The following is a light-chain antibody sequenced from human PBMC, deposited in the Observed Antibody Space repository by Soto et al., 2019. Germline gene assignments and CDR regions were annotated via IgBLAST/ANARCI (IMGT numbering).Light chain of an antibody. CDR2: DAS. J-gene: IGKJ4*01. V-gene: IGKV1-33*01. Sequence: SQMTQSPTSLAASVGRRVPISSQASQDISNYLNWYQQIPGKAPKIMIYDASNLETGVPSRFSGSRSGTNVNLTISSLQTEDIATYYCQQHDNLPLTFGGGTKVDI. CDR3: QQHDNLPLT. CDR1: QDISNY.